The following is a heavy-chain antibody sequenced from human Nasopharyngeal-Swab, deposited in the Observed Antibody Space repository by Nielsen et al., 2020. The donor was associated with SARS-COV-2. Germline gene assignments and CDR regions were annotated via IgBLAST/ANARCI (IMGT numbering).Heavy chain of an antibody. J-gene: IGHJ2*01. V-gene: IGHV3-23*01. CDR2: ISGSGGST. D-gene: IGHD2/OR15-2a*01. Sequence: GGSLRLSCAASGFTFSSYAMSWVRQAPGKGLEWVSAISGSGGSTYYADSVKGRFTISRDNSKNTLYLQMNSLRAEDTAVYYCAEEGSRTTVITIYWYFDLWGRGTLVTVSS. CDR3: AEEGSRTTVITIYWYFDL. CDR1: GFTFSSYA.